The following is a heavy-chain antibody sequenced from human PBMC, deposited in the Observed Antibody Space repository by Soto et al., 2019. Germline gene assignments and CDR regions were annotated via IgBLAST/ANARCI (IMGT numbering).Heavy chain of an antibody. CDR2: ISGNGGTT. CDR3: ARGRYFDGGDYWVANLAFDY. CDR1: GFAFSFYS. V-gene: IGHV3-23*01. Sequence: EVVLLESGGGLVQPGGSLRLSCEVSGFAFSFYSMSWVRQAPGKGLEWVASISGNGGTTYYAASGKGRFTFSRDNSKNTLSLQMNNLRAEDTAVYFCARGRYFDGGDYWVANLAFDYWGQGTLVTVSS. D-gene: IGHD3-22*01. J-gene: IGHJ4*02.